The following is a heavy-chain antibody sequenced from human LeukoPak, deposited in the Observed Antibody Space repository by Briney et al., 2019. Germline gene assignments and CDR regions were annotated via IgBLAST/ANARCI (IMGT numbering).Heavy chain of an antibody. CDR3: ARGGGGGDCGGDCHFDY. V-gene: IGHV4-59*01. D-gene: IGHD2-21*02. Sequence: SSETLSLTCTVSGGSISSYYWSWIRQPPGKGLEWIGYIYYSGVTNYNPSLKSRVTISVDTSKNQFSLKLSSVTAADTAVYYCARGGGGGDCGGDCHFDYWGQGTLVTVSS. CDR1: GGSISSYY. CDR2: IYYSGVT. J-gene: IGHJ4*02.